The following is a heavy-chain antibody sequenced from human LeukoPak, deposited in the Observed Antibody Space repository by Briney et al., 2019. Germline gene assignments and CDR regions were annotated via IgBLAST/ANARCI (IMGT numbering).Heavy chain of an antibody. CDR3: ARYARYVLRFLEWEYYYYYMDV. J-gene: IGHJ6*03. CDR1: GFTFSSYS. CDR2: ISSSSSTI. Sequence: PGGSLRLSCAASGFTFSSYSMNWVRQAPGKGLEWVSYISSSSSTIYYADSVKGRFTISRDNAKNSLYLQMNSLRAEDTAVYYCARYARYVLRFLEWEYYYYYMDVWGKGTTVTVSS. V-gene: IGHV3-48*01. D-gene: IGHD3-3*01.